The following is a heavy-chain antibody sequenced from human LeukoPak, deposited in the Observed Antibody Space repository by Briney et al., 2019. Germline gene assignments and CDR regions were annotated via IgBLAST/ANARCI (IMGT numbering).Heavy chain of an antibody. D-gene: IGHD6-19*01. Sequence: GGSLRLSCAASGFTFSSYSMNWVRQAPGKGLEWVSSISSSSSYIYYADSVKGRFTISRDNAKNSLYLQMNSLRAEDTAVYYCARDSLPMAVTGPFDHWGQGALVTVSS. CDR2: ISSSSSYI. CDR3: ARDSLPMAVTGPFDH. CDR1: GFTFSSYS. V-gene: IGHV3-21*01. J-gene: IGHJ4*02.